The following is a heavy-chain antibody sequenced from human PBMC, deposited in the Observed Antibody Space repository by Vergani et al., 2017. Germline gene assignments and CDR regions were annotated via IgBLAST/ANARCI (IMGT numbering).Heavy chain of an antibody. Sequence: QVQLQESGPGLVKPSETLSLTCTVSGGSISSYYWSWIRQPAGKGLEWFGGIYNSGSTNYNPSLKSRVTMSVDTSKNQFSLKLSSVTAADTAGFSCAGTSYDYGDYWRYYWGQGTLVTVSS. V-gene: IGHV4-4*07. CDR1: GGSISSYY. CDR3: AGTSYDYGDYWRYY. D-gene: IGHD4-17*01. J-gene: IGHJ4*02. CDR2: IYNSGST.